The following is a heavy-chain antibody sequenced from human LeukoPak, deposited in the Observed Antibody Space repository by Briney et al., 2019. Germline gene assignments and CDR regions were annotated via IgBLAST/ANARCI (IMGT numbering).Heavy chain of an antibody. D-gene: IGHD6-19*01. CDR1: GFAFSSYA. CDR2: ISGGGITT. V-gene: IGHV3-23*01. CDR3: PRQSYASGWNPFDY. Sequence: GGSLRLSCAASGFAFSSYAMSWVRQAPGKGLEWVSTISGGGITTYYADSAKGRFTISRDNSKNTMFLQMNSLRADDTAVYYCPRQSYASGWNPFDYWGQGILVTVSS. J-gene: IGHJ4*02.